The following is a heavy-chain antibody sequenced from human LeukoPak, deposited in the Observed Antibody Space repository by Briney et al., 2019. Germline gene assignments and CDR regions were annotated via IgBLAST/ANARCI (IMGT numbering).Heavy chain of an antibody. CDR2: LYYIGST. CDR3: ARVDSSGWNMEGWYFDL. D-gene: IGHD6-19*01. Sequence: PSETLSLTCTVSGGSITGSYWSWIRQPPGKGLEWIGNLYYIGSTNYNPSLKSRVTISVDTSKNQFSLKLSSVTAADTAVYFCARVDSSGWNMEGWYFDLWGRGTLVTVSS. CDR1: GGSITGSY. V-gene: IGHV4-59*01. J-gene: IGHJ2*01.